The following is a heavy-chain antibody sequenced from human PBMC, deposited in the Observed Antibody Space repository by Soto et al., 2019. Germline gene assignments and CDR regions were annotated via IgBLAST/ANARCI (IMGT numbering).Heavy chain of an antibody. V-gene: IGHV1-8*01. D-gene: IGHD3-10*01. Sequence: QVHLVQSGAEVKKPGASVKVSCKASGXXXXXXXXXXXXXXXXXXXXXXGWMDPNSGDTAYAQEFQGRVTMSRNTSISIAYMELSSLRPADTAVYYCARGLKMLRVFGLNTYYYYYMDVWGKGTTVTLSS. CDR2: MDPNSGDT. J-gene: IGHJ6*03. CDR3: ARGLKMLRVFGLNTYYYYYMDV. CDR1: GXXXXXXX.